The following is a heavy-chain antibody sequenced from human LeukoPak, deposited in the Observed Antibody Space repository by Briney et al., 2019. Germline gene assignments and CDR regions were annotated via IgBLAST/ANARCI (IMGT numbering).Heavy chain of an antibody. Sequence: SETLSLTCTVSGGSISSYYWSWIRQPAGKGLEWIGRIYSSGGTNFNPSLKSRVTMSVDTPKNQFSLKLSSVTAADTAVYYCARVDYAGSGMDVWGQGTTVTVSS. CDR3: ARVDYAGSGMDV. CDR1: GGSISSYY. D-gene: IGHD4/OR15-4a*01. V-gene: IGHV4-4*07. J-gene: IGHJ6*02. CDR2: IYSSGGT.